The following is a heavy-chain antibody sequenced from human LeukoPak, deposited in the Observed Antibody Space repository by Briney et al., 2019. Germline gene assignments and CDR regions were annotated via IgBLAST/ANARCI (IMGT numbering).Heavy chain of an antibody. CDR3: ARPYMTTVTTGLLGVC. Sequence: GGSLRLSCAASGSTFSSYSMNWVRQAPGKGLEWVSSISSSSSYIYHADSVKGRFTISRDNAKNSLYLQMNSLRAEDTAVYYCARPYMTTVTTGLLGVCWGQGTLVTVSS. CDR1: GSTFSSYS. J-gene: IGHJ4*02. D-gene: IGHD4-17*01. CDR2: ISSSSSYI. V-gene: IGHV3-21*01.